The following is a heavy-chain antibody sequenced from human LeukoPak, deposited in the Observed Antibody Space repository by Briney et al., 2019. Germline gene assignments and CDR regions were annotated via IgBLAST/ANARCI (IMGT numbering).Heavy chain of an antibody. Sequence: SVTVSCKASGGTFSSYAISWVRQAPGQGLGWMGGIIPIFGTANYAQKFQGRVTITADESTSTAYMELSSLRSEDTAVYYCARGEGTYYGMDVWGQGTTVTVSS. CDR1: GGTFSSYA. D-gene: IGHD3-10*01. CDR3: ARGEGTYYGMDV. V-gene: IGHV1-69*13. CDR2: IIPIFGTA. J-gene: IGHJ6*02.